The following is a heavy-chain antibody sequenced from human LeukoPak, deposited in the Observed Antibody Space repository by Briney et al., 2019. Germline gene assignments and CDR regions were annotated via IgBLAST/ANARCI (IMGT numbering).Heavy chain of an antibody. CDR2: IYPGDSDT. D-gene: IGHD4-23*01. CDR1: GYIFTNYW. V-gene: IGHV5-51*01. CDR3: ARLLSGNSRVFDY. Sequence: GESLKISCKASGYIFTNYWIGWVRQMPGRGLEWMGIIYPGDSDTRYSPSFQGQVTISVDKSITTAYLQWSSLKASDNAMYYCARLLSGNSRVFDYWGQGTLVTVSS. J-gene: IGHJ4*02.